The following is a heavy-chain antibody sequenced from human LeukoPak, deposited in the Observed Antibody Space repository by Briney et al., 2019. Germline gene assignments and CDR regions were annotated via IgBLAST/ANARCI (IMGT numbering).Heavy chain of an antibody. CDR2: IRSSDTSI. J-gene: IGHJ4*02. D-gene: IGHD4-17*01. Sequence: GGSLRLSCAAPGFTFSSYEMNWGRQAPGKGLEWVSYIRSSDTSIYYADSVKGRFTISRDNAKSSLYLQMNSLRVEDTALYYCARGTYGRFDYWGQGTLVTVSS. V-gene: IGHV3-48*03. CDR3: ARGTYGRFDY. CDR1: GFTFSSYE.